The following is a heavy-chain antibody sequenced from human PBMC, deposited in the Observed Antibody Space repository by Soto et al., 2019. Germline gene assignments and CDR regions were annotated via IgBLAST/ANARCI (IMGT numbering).Heavy chain of an antibody. J-gene: IGHJ5*02. V-gene: IGHV4-28*01. CDR2: IYYSGST. CDR3: ARNLYENWNLAGSGWFDP. CDR1: GYSISSSNW. Sequence: PSETLSLTCAVSGYSISSSNWWGWIRQPPGKGLEWIGYIYYSGSTYYNPSLKSRVTMSVDTSKNQFSLKLSSVTAVDTAVYYCARNLYENWNLAGSGWFDPWGQGTLVNVSS. D-gene: IGHD1-7*01.